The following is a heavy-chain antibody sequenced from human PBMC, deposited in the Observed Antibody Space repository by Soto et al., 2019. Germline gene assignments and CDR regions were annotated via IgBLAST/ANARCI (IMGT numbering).Heavy chain of an antibody. J-gene: IGHJ4*02. CDR2: INPNSGGT. Sequence: ASVKVSCKXSGYTFTGYYMHWVRQAPGQGLEWMGWINPNSGGTNYAQKFQGWVTMTRDTSISTAYMELSRLRSDDTAVYYCARDLYGSGSYYMFDYWGQGTLVTVS. D-gene: IGHD3-10*01. V-gene: IGHV1-2*04. CDR1: GYTFTGYY. CDR3: ARDLYGSGSYYMFDY.